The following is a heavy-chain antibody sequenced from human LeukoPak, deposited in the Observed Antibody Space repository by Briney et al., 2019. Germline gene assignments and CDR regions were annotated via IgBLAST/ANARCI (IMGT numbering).Heavy chain of an antibody. V-gene: IGHV3-11*05. J-gene: IGHJ4*02. CDR2: ISSSSYT. D-gene: IGHD3-22*01. Sequence: GGSLRLSCAASGFTFSDYYMSWIRQAPGKGLEWVSYISSSSYTNYADSVKGRFTISRDNAKNSLYLQMNSLRAEDTAVYHCARDYYDSSGYYLYYFDYWGQGTLVTVSS. CDR1: GFTFSDYY. CDR3: ARDYYDSSGYYLYYFDY.